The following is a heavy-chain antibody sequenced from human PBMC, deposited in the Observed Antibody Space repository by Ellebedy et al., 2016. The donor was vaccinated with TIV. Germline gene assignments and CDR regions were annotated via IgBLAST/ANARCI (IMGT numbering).Heavy chain of an antibody. CDR1: GFTFSSYT. J-gene: IGHJ4*02. CDR2: ISTTSSYI. Sequence: GESLKISCAASGFTFSSYTINWVRQAPGKGLEWVSSISTTSSYIYYADSVKGRFTISRDNAENSLYLQMNSLRAEDTAVYYCARDRIVGATSYGYWGQGALVTVSS. CDR3: ARDRIVGATSYGY. V-gene: IGHV3-21*01. D-gene: IGHD1-26*01.